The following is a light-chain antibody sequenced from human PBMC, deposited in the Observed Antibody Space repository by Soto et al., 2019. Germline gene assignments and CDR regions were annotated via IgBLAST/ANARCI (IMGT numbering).Light chain of an antibody. CDR1: RSVSSY. CDR2: DAS. V-gene: IGKV3-11*01. J-gene: IGKJ5*01. Sequence: IVLTQSPATLSLSPGESATLSCRATRSVSSYLAWYQQKPGQAPRLLIYDASSRPTDIPARFSGSGSGTDFTLTISSLEPEDFALYYCQQRSNWPITFGQGTRLEMK. CDR3: QQRSNWPIT.